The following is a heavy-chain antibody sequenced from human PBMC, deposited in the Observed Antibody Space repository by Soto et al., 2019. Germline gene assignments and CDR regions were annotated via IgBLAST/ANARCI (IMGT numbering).Heavy chain of an antibody. D-gene: IGHD2-15*01. CDR1: GFTFSSYG. CDR2: IWYDGSNK. V-gene: IGHV3-33*01. J-gene: IGHJ6*02. Sequence: GGSLRLSCAASGFTFSSYGMHWVRQAPGKGLERVAVIWYDGSNKYYADSVKGRFTISRDNSKNTLYLQMNSLRAEDTAVYYCARAVRGRRAYYYYGMDVWGQGTTVTVSS. CDR3: ARAVRGRRAYYYYGMDV.